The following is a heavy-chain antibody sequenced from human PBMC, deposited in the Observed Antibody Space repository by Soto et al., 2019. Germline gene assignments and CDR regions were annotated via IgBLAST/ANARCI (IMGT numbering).Heavy chain of an antibody. CDR1: GFPFNNYW. V-gene: IGHV3-74*01. Sequence: GGSLRLSCTASGFPFNNYWMHWVRQTPGKGLVWVSRITADGRSTSYADSVRGRFTISRDNAKKTLYLQMNSLRAEDTAVYYCTSLSIAVDYFAFDIWGQGTMVTVSS. D-gene: IGHD6-19*01. CDR2: ITADGRST. J-gene: IGHJ3*02. CDR3: TSLSIAVDYFAFDI.